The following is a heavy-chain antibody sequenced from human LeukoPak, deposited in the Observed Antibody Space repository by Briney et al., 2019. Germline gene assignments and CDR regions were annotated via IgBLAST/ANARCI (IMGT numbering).Heavy chain of an antibody. V-gene: IGHV5-51*01. D-gene: IGHD7-27*01. Sequence: PGESLKISCKGSGYSFTSYWIGWVRQMPGKGLEWMGIIYPGDSDTRYSPSFQGQVTISADKSISTAYLQWSSLKASDTAMYYCARHEAGNWGFKYYYYYMDVWGKGTTVTVSS. J-gene: IGHJ6*03. CDR3: ARHEAGNWGFKYYYYYMDV. CDR2: IYPGDSDT. CDR1: GYSFTSYW.